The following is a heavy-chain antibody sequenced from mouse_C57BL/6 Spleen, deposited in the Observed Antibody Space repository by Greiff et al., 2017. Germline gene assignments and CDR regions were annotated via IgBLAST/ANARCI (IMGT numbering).Heavy chain of an antibody. CDR3: ARSEGRFIAY. D-gene: IGHD1-1*01. J-gene: IGHJ2*02. CDR1: GYTFTSYW. Sequence: VQLQQPGAELVRPGTSVKLSCKASGYTFTSYWLHWVKQRPGQGLEWIGVIDPSDSFTNYNQKFKGKATLTVDTSSSTAYMQLSSLTSEDSTVYYCARSEGRFIAYWGQGTSLTVSS. V-gene: IGHV1-59*01. CDR2: IDPSDSFT.